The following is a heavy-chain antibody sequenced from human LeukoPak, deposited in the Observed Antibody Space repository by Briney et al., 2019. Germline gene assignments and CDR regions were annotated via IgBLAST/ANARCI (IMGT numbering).Heavy chain of an antibody. V-gene: IGHV3-43*01. CDR3: AKDSRRDWNDGYFDY. D-gene: IGHD1-1*01. CDR2: ISRNGAAT. Sequence: TGGSLRLSCEASGLSFGDYTMHWVRQAPGKGLEWVSLISRNGAATKYADSVRGRFTISRDNSKNSLYLQMNSLRTEDTALYYCAKDSRRDWNDGYFDYWGQGTLVTVSS. J-gene: IGHJ4*02. CDR1: GLSFGDYT.